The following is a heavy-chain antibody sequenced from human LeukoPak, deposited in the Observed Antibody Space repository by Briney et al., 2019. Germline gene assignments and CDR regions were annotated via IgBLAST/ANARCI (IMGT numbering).Heavy chain of an antibody. CDR1: GGSISSYY. Sequence: SETLSLTCTVSGGSISSYYWSWIRQPPGKGLEWIGYIYYSGSTNYNPSLKSRVTISVDTSKNQFSLKLSSVTAADTAVYYCARLPMAVTPHVDYWGQGTLVTVSS. V-gene: IGHV4-59*01. CDR2: IYYSGST. CDR3: ARLPMAVTPHVDY. D-gene: IGHD2-21*02. J-gene: IGHJ4*02.